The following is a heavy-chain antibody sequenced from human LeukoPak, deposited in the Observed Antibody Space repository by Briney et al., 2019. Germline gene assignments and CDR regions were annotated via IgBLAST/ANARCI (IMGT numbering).Heavy chain of an antibody. CDR1: GYTFTSYG. J-gene: IGHJ3*02. D-gene: IGHD3-16*01. CDR2: ISAYNGNT. CDR3: ARDFLGAHAFDI. Sequence: ASVKVSCKASGYTFTSYGISWVRQAPGQGLEWMGWISAYNGNTNYAQKFQGRVTMTRDTSISTAYMELSRLRSDDTAVYYCARDFLGAHAFDIWGQGTMVTVSS. V-gene: IGHV1-18*01.